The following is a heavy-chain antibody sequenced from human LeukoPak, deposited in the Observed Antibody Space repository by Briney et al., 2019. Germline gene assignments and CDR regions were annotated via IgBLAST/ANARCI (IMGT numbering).Heavy chain of an antibody. V-gene: IGHV1-69*05. Sequence: GASVKVSCKASGGTFSSYAISWVRQAPGQGLEWMGGIIPIFGTANYAQKFQGRVTITTDESTSTAYMELSSLRSEDTAVYYCARGIAARPDYYYYMDVWGNGTTVTVSS. D-gene: IGHD6-6*01. CDR1: GGTFSSYA. CDR2: IIPIFGTA. CDR3: ARGIAARPDYYYYMDV. J-gene: IGHJ6*03.